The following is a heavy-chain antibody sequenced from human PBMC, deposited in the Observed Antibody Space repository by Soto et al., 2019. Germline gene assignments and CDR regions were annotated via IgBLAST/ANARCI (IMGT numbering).Heavy chain of an antibody. CDR3: ARVLRYFDWLLFGNYYGMDV. Sequence: SVKVSCKASGGTFSSYAISWVRQAPGQGLEWMGGIIPIFGTANYAQKFQGRVTITADESTSTAYMELSSLRSEDTAVYYCARVLRYFDWLLFGNYYGMDVWGQGTTVTVSS. D-gene: IGHD3-9*01. J-gene: IGHJ6*02. CDR1: GGTFSSYA. CDR2: IIPIFGTA. V-gene: IGHV1-69*13.